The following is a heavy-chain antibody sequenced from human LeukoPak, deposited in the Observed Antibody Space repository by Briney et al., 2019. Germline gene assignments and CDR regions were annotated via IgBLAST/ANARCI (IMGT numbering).Heavy chain of an antibody. CDR1: GGSISSSSYY. J-gene: IGHJ4*02. CDR2: IYYSGST. D-gene: IGHD5-24*01. CDR3: ARQGDGREFDY. Sequence: PSETLSLTCTVSGGSISSSSYYWGWIRQPPGKGLEWIGSIYYSGSTYYNPSLKSRVTISVDTSKNQFSLKLSSVTAADTAVYYCARQGDGREFDYWGQGTLVTVSS. V-gene: IGHV4-39*01.